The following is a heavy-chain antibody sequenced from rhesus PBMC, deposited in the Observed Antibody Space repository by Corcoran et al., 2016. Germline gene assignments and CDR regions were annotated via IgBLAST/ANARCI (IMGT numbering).Heavy chain of an antibody. D-gene: IGHD5-12*01. Sequence: QVQLQESGPGLVKPSETLSLTCAVSGGSISSNYWSWLRPPPGKGLEWSGRIAGSGGSTDDNPSLKSRVTISTDTAKNQFSLKLSSVTAADTAVYYCARYSYSYYFDYWGQGVLVTVSS. J-gene: IGHJ4*01. CDR2: IAGSGGST. CDR3: ARYSYSYYFDY. V-gene: IGHV4-173*01. CDR1: GGSISSNY.